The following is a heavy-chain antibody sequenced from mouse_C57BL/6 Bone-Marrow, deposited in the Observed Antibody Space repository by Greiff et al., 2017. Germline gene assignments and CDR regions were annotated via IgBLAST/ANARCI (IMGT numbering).Heavy chain of an antibody. CDR2: INPSSGYT. CDR1: GYTFTSYT. V-gene: IGHV1-4*01. J-gene: IGHJ3*01. CDR3: ARYPYYYGSSYDAWFAY. Sequence: VQPQQSGAELARPGASVKMSCKASGYTFTSYTMHWVKQRPGQGLEWIGYINPSSGYTKYNQKFKDKATLTADKSSSTAYMQLSSLTSEDSAVYYCARYPYYYGSSYDAWFAYWGQGTLVTVSA. D-gene: IGHD1-1*01.